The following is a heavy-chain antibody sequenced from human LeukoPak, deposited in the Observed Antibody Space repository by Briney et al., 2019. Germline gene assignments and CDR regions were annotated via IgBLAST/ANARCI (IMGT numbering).Heavy chain of an antibody. D-gene: IGHD3-22*01. CDR2: ISSSSSYI. CDR3: ASEAGGGYDSSGC. CDR1: GFTFSSYS. J-gene: IGHJ4*02. V-gene: IGHV3-21*01. Sequence: GGSLRLSCAASGFTFSSYSMNWVRQAPGKGLEWVSSISSSSSYIHYADSVKGRFTISRDNAKNSLYLQMNSLRAEDTAVYYCASEAGGGYDSSGCWGQGTLVPVSS.